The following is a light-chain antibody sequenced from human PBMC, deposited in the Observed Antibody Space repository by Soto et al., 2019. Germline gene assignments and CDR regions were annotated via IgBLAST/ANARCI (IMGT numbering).Light chain of an antibody. CDR3: QQWFT. CDR2: GAS. J-gene: IGKJ3*01. V-gene: IGKV3-20*01. Sequence: EIVLTQSPGTLSLSPGERATLSCRASQSVSSSYLAWYQQKPGQAPSLLIYGASSRATGIPDRFSGSGSGTDFTLTISSLEPEDFAVYYCQQWFTFGPGTKVDIK. CDR1: QSVSSSY.